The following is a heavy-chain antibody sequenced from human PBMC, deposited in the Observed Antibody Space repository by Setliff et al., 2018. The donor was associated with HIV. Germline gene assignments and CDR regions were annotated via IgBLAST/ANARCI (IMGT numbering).Heavy chain of an antibody. CDR1: GFTFSDYA. J-gene: IGHJ4*02. D-gene: IGHD2-21*02. CDR3: AKVPNGDSLFYFSN. CDR2: VTRSGGNT. V-gene: IGHV3-23*01. Sequence: GGSLRLSCAASGFTFSDYAMGWVRQAPGKGLQWVSGVTRSGGNTFNADSVKGRFSVSRDNSRNKLYLQMNNLTAEDTATYYCAKVPNGDSLFYFSNWGQGVLVTVSS.